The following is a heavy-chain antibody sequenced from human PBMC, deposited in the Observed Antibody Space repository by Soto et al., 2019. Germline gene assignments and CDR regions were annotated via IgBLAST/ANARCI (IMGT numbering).Heavy chain of an antibody. CDR3: AKDSNLIPWGSNH. V-gene: IGHV3-23*01. J-gene: IGHJ5*02. Sequence: EVQLLESGGGLIQPGGSVRLSCAASGFTFTTYAMRWVRQAPGKGLEWVSAISASGDITYYADSVKGRLTISRDSSKNTLYLQTNGLRAEEKAINYCAKDSNLIPWGSNHWGQGTLVTVSS. CDR2: ISASGDIT. CDR1: GFTFTTYA. D-gene: IGHD3-10*01.